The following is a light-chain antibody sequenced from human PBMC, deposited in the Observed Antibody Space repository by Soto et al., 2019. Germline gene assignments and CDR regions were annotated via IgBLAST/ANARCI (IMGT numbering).Light chain of an antibody. CDR2: GAS. J-gene: IGKJ1*01. V-gene: IGKV3-20*01. CDR1: QSVSSGY. CDR3: QQYATSPRT. Sequence: EIVLTQSPDTLSLSPGERATLSCRASQSVSSGYLAWYQQKPGQAPRLLIYGASSRATGIPDRFSGSGSGTDFTLTIARLEPEDFSVYYCQQYATSPRTFGQGTKVDIK.